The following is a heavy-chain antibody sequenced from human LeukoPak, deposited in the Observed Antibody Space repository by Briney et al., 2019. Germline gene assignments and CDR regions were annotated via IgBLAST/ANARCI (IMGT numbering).Heavy chain of an antibody. V-gene: IGHV3-21*01. CDR1: GFTFSSYS. CDR3: ARVVVIAPYDAFDI. D-gene: IGHD2-21*01. CDR2: ISSSSSYI. Sequence: KPGGSLRLSCAASGFTFSSYSMNWVRQAPGKGLEWVSSISSSSSYIYYADSVKGGFTISRDNAKNSLYMQMNSLRAEDTAVYYCARVVVIAPYDAFDIWGQGTMVTVSS. J-gene: IGHJ3*02.